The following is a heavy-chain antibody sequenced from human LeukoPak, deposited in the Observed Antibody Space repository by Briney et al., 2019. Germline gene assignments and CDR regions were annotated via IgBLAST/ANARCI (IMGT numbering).Heavy chain of an antibody. CDR1: GFTVSSNY. CDR3: AKDDGDDSSDIFDY. CDR2: ISGSGGST. J-gene: IGHJ4*02. V-gene: IGHV3-23*01. D-gene: IGHD3-22*01. Sequence: GGSLRLSCAASGFTVSSNYMSWVRQAPGKGLEWVSAISGSGGSTYYADSVKGRFTISRDNSKNTLYLQMNSLRAEDTAVYYCAKDDGDDSSDIFDYWGQGTLVTVSS.